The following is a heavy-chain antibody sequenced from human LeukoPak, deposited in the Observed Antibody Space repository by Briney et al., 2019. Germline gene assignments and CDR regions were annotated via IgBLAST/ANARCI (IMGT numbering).Heavy chain of an antibody. CDR3: ASGEMATIGAFDI. Sequence: ASVKVSCKASGYTFTGYYTHWVRQAPGQGLEWMGWINPNSGGTNYAQKFQGRVTMTRDTSISTAYMELSRLRSDDTAVYYCASGEMATIGAFDIWGQGTMVTVSS. J-gene: IGHJ3*02. V-gene: IGHV1-2*02. CDR2: INPNSGGT. CDR1: GYTFTGYY. D-gene: IGHD5-24*01.